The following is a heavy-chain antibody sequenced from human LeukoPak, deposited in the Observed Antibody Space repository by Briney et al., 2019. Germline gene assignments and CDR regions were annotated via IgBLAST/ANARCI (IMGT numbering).Heavy chain of an antibody. V-gene: IGHV5-51*01. J-gene: IGHJ4*02. CDR1: GYSFSSYW. Sequence: GESLKISCKGSGYSFSSYWMGWVRQMPGKGLEWMGIIYPGDSDTRYSPSFQGQVTISADKSISTAYLQWSSLKASDTAMYYCARSSYYYDSSGYSFDYWGQGTLVTVSS. CDR3: ARSSYYYDSSGYSFDY. CDR2: IYPGDSDT. D-gene: IGHD3-22*01.